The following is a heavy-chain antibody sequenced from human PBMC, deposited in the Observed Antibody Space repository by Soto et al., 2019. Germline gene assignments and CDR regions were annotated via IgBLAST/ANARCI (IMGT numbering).Heavy chain of an antibody. CDR1: GGSISSSSYY. V-gene: IGHV4-39*01. CDR3: ASDIVGATPYYFDY. J-gene: IGHJ4*02. Sequence: SETLSLTCTVSGGSISSSSYYWGWIRQPPGKGLEWIGSIYYSGSTYYNPSLKSRVTISVDTSKNQFSLKLSSVTAADTAVYYCASDIVGATPYYFDYWGQGTLVTVSS. CDR2: IYYSGST. D-gene: IGHD1-26*01.